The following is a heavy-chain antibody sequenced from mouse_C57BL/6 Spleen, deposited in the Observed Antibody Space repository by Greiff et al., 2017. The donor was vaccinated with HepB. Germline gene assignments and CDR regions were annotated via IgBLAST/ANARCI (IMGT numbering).Heavy chain of an antibody. D-gene: IGHD1-1*01. CDR2: IHPNSGST. Sequence: VQLQQPGAELVKPGASVKLSCKASGYTFTSYWMHWVKQRPGQGLEWIGMIHPNSGSTNYNEKFKSKATLTVDKSSSTAYMQLSSLTSEDSAVYYCARSLITTVVPYWYFDVWGTGTTVTVSS. CDR1: GYTFTSYW. J-gene: IGHJ1*03. V-gene: IGHV1-64*01. CDR3: ARSLITTVVPYWYFDV.